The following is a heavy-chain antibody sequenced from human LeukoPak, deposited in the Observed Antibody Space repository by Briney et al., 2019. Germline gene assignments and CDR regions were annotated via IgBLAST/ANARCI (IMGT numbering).Heavy chain of an antibody. V-gene: IGHV3-23*01. CDR2: IRGGGDNT. D-gene: IGHD5-18*01. Sequence: PGGSLRLSCAASGFTFSSYAMTWVRQAPGKGLEWASAIRGGGDNTNYADSVKGRFTISRDNSRNTLYLLMNSLRAEDTAVYYCAKEGYNYWYFDLWGRGTLVTVSS. CDR1: GFTFSSYA. CDR3: AKEGYNYWYFDL. J-gene: IGHJ2*01.